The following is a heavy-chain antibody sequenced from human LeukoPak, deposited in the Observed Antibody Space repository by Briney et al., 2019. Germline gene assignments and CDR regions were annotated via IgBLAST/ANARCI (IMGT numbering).Heavy chain of an antibody. CDR2: IRYDGSNK. V-gene: IGHV3-30*02. Sequence: TGGSLRLSCAASGFTFSSYGMHWVRQAPGKGLEWVAFIRYDGSNKYYADSVKGRFTISRDNSKNTLYLQMNSLRAEDTAVYYCAKALVYYFDYWGQGTLVTVSS. J-gene: IGHJ4*02. CDR3: AKALVYYFDY. CDR1: GFTFSSYG. D-gene: IGHD5/OR15-5a*01.